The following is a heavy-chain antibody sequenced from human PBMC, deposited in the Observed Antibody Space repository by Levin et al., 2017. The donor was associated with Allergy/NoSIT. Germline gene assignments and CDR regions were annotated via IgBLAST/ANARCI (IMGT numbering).Heavy chain of an antibody. CDR2: MFYSGSA. V-gene: IGHV4-59*01. D-gene: IGHD6-6*01. Sequence: SETLSLNCTVSGGSISNYYWSWIRQPPGKGLEWIGYMFYSGSANYSPSLKSRVTMSVDTSKNVFSLKVTAVTAADTAVYYCARGGAPRPGYWGQGTLVTVSS. J-gene: IGHJ4*02. CDR3: ARGGAPRPGY. CDR1: GGSISNYY.